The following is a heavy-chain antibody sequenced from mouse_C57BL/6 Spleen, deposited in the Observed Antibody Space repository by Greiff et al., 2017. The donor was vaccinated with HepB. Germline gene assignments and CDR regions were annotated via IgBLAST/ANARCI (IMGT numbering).Heavy chain of an antibody. CDR2: IDPSDSYT. CDR1: GYTFTSYW. D-gene: IGHD1-2*01. CDR3: ARRNRYGFYAMDY. V-gene: IGHV1-69*01. J-gene: IGHJ4*01. Sequence: VQLQQPGAELVMPGASVKLSCKASGYTFTSYWMHWGKQRPGQGLEWIGEIDPSDSYTNYNQKFKGKSTLTVDKSSSTAYMQLSSLTSEDSAVYYCARRNRYGFYAMDYWGQGTSVTVSS.